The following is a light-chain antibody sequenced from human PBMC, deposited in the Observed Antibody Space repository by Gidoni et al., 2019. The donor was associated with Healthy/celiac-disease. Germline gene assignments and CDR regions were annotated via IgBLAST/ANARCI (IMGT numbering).Light chain of an antibody. CDR3: QQYGSSPSWT. Sequence: ETESTQSPGTLCLSTGERATLSCRASQSDSSSYLAWYQQKPGQAPRLLSYGASSRATGIPARFSGSGSGTDFTLTISSLEPEDFAVYYCQQYGSSPSWTFGQGTKVEIK. CDR2: GAS. J-gene: IGKJ1*01. V-gene: IGKV3-20*01. CDR1: QSDSSSY.